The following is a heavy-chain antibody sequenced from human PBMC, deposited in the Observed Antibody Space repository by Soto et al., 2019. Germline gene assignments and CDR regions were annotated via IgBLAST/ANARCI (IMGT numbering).Heavy chain of an antibody. CDR1: GFTFGDYA. D-gene: IGHD3-16*01. V-gene: IGHV3-49*04. CDR2: IRRNAYGGTT. J-gene: IGHJ4*02. Sequence: GGSLRLSCTTSGFTFGDYALSWVRQAPGKGLKWVGFIRRNAYGGTTDYAASVKGRFTISRDDSKSIAYLQMNSLRTEDTASYYCTRASSLDFDFWGQGTLVTVSS. CDR3: TRASSLDFDF.